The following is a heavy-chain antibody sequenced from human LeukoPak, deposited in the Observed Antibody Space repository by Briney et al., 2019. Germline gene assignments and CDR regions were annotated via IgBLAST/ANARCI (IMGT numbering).Heavy chain of an antibody. Sequence: PGGSLRLSCAASGFAFSFYAMSWLRQPPGKGLEWVSSISSSSSYIYYADSVKGRFTISRDNAKNSLYLQMDSLRAEDTAVYYCARGEEVVPAAEIDYWGQGTLVTVSS. V-gene: IGHV3-21*01. CDR1: GFAFSFYA. D-gene: IGHD2-2*01. CDR2: ISSSSSYI. CDR3: ARGEEVVPAAEIDY. J-gene: IGHJ4*02.